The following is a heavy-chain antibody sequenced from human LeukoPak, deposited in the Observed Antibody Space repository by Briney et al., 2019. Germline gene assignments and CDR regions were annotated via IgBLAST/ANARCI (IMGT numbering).Heavy chain of an antibody. V-gene: IGHV3-21*04. CDR3: AKDNYYDSSGLFDY. CDR1: GFTFSSYS. CDR2: ISSSSSYI. D-gene: IGHD3-22*01. Sequence: GGSLRLSCAASGFTFSSYSMNWVRQAPGKGLEWVSSISSSSSYIYYADSVKGRFTISRDNAKNSLYLQMNSLRAEDTALYYCAKDNYYDSSGLFDYWGQGTLVTVSS. J-gene: IGHJ4*02.